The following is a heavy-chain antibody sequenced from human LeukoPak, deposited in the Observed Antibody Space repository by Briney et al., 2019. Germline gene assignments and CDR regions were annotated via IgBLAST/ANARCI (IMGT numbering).Heavy chain of an antibody. CDR2: IGGSGGNI. Sequence: GGSLRLSCAASGLSFSNYAMYWVRQAPGKGLEWVSAIGGSGGNIFYTDSVKGRFTMSRDNSKNTLYLHMNSLRAEDTAIYYCARDNYSYTLDLWGQGTLVTVSS. J-gene: IGHJ5*02. D-gene: IGHD2-21*01. CDR3: ARDNYSYTLDL. CDR1: GLSFSNYA. V-gene: IGHV3-23*01.